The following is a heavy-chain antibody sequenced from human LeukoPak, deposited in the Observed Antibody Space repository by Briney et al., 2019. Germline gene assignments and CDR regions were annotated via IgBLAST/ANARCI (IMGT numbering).Heavy chain of an antibody. CDR1: GFTFSSYA. D-gene: IGHD4-17*01. CDR3: ASLFFFAPENYDYGDTLGAFDI. CDR2: ISSNGGST. J-gene: IGHJ3*02. Sequence: QSGGSLRLSCAASGFTFSSYAMHWVRQAPGKGLEYVSAISSNGGSTYYANSVKGRFTISRDNSKNTLYLQMGSLRAEDMAVYYCASLFFFAPENYDYGDTLGAFDIWGQGTMVTVSS. V-gene: IGHV3-64*01.